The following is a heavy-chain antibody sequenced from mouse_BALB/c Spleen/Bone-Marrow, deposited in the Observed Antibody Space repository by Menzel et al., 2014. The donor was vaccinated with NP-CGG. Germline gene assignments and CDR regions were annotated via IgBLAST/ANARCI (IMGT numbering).Heavy chain of an antibody. CDR3: SRMGAMDH. CDR1: GYSFTGYT. Sequence: VQLQQSGPELVKPGASMKIYCKASGYSFTGYTMNWVKQSHGKNLEWTGLINPYNGGTIYNQKFKGKATLTVDKSSSTAYMELLSLTPEDSAVYYCSRMGAMDHWGQGTSVTVSS. CDR2: INPYNGGT. V-gene: IGHV1-18*01. J-gene: IGHJ4*01.